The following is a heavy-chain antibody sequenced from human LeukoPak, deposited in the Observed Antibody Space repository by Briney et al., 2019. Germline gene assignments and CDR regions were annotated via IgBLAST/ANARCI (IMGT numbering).Heavy chain of an antibody. D-gene: IGHD6-13*01. CDR2: IYYSGTT. V-gene: IGHV4-59*01. CDR3: ARGEQQLRPFPVSD. J-gene: IGHJ4*02. CDR1: GGSMSSYY. Sequence: SETLSLTCTVSGGSMSSYYWSWIRQPPGKGLEWIGYIYYSGTTNYNPSLKSRVTISVDTSKKQFSLNLSSVTAADTAVYYCARGEQQLRPFPVSDWGQGTLVTVSS.